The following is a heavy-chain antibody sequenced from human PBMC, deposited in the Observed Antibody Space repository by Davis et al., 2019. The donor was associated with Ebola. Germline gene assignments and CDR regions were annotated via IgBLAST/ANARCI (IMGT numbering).Heavy chain of an antibody. CDR1: GFTFSSYA. Sequence: GESLKISCAASGFTFSSYAMSWVRQAPGKGLEWVSAISGSGGSTYYADSVQGRFTISRDNSKNTLYLQMDSLRAEDMAVYYCADYNIGFDYWGQGTLVTVSS. CDR3: ADYNIGFDY. D-gene: IGHD3-10*01. J-gene: IGHJ4*02. V-gene: IGHV3-23*01. CDR2: ISGSGGST.